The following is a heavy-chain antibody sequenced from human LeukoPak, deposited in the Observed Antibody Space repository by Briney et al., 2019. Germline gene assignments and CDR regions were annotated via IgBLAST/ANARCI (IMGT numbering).Heavy chain of an antibody. D-gene: IGHD3-22*01. CDR2: IFPILGIA. Sequence: ASVKVSCKASGGTFSSYTISWVRQAPGQGLEWMGRIFPILGIANYAQKFQGRVTITADKSTSTAYMELSSLRSEDTAVYYCARGEWYYYDSSGYYYVDCWGQGTLVTVSS. CDR1: GGTFSSYT. CDR3: ARGEWYYYDSSGYYYVDC. J-gene: IGHJ4*02. V-gene: IGHV1-69*02.